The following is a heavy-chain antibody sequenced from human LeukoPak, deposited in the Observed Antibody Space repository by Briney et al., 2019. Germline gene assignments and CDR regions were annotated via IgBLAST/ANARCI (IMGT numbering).Heavy chain of an antibody. Sequence: GESPLILSWGASGSFITSWSCWGRQLPGKGLEWLGIIYPGDAGTRYYPSFQNHLFISADKSITTAYLQWSSLKASDTAMYYCMRSRGYSYGYSYYFDYWGQGTLVTVSS. V-gene: IGHV5-51*01. D-gene: IGHD5-18*01. CDR1: GSFITSW. CDR2: IYPGDAGT. J-gene: IGHJ4*02. CDR3: MRSRGYSYGYSYYFDY.